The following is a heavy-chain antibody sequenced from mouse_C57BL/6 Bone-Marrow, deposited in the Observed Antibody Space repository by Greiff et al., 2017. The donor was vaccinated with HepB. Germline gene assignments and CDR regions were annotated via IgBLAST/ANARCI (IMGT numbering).Heavy chain of an antibody. CDR1: GYTFTSYG. CDR3: ARSLWLRRGHWYFDV. V-gene: IGHV1-81*01. D-gene: IGHD2-2*01. CDR2: IYPRSGNT. Sequence: VKLQESGAELARPGASVKLSCKASGYTFTSYGISWVKQRTGQGLEWIGEIYPRSGNTYYNEKFKGKATLTADKSSSTAYMELRSLTSGDSAVYFCARSLWLRRGHWYFDVWGTGTTVTVSS. J-gene: IGHJ1*03.